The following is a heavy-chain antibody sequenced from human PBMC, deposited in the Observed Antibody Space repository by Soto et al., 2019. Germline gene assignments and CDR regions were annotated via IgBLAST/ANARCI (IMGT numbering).Heavy chain of an antibody. Sequence: WETLSLTCTVSGGSVSSGSYYWSWIRQPPGKGLEWIGYIYYSGSTNYNPSLKSRVTISVDTSKNQFSLKLSSVTAADTAVCYCARSVDVGYSYGTGLDYWGQGTLVTVSS. CDR2: IYYSGST. D-gene: IGHD5-18*01. CDR1: GGSVSSGSYY. CDR3: ARSVDVGYSYGTGLDY. V-gene: IGHV4-61*01. J-gene: IGHJ4*02.